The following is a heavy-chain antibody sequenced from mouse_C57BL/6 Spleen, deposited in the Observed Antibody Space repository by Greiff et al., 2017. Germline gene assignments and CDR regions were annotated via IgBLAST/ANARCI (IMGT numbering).Heavy chain of an antibody. CDR1: GYAFSSYW. J-gene: IGHJ3*01. CDR2: IYPGDGDT. D-gene: IGHD2-4*01. V-gene: IGHV1-80*01. CDR3: ARDDYDGGCAY. Sequence: QVQLKQSGAELVKPGASVKISCKASGYAFSSYWMNWVKQRPGKGLEWIGQIYPGDGDTNYNGKFKGKATLTADKSSSTAYMQLRSLTSEDSAVYFCARDDYDGGCAYWGQGTLVTVSA.